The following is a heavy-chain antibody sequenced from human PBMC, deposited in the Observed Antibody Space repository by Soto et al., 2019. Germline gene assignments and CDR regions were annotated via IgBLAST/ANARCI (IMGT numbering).Heavy chain of an antibody. Sequence: GGSLRLSCEASRFTLNSHAMSWVRQAPGKGPEWVSAISGSSESTYYADSVKGRFTVSRDNSKNTLYLQMKSLRAEDTALYYCVRDRHYDFWSGYCFDYWGQGTLVTVSS. CDR2: ISGSSEST. V-gene: IGHV3-23*01. CDR3: VRDRHYDFWSGYCFDY. CDR1: RFTLNSHA. D-gene: IGHD3-3*01. J-gene: IGHJ4*02.